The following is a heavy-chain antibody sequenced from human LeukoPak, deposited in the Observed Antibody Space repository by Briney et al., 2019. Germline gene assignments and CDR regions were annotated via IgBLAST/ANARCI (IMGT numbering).Heavy chain of an antibody. Sequence: GASVKVSCKVSGYTLTELSMHWVRQAPGKGLEWMGGFDPEDGETIYAQKFQGRVTMTEDTSTDTAYMELSSLRSEDTAVYYCATRYDSSGYYSHAFDIWGQGTMVTVSS. CDR2: FDPEDGET. V-gene: IGHV1-24*01. J-gene: IGHJ3*02. CDR3: ATRYDSSGYYSHAFDI. D-gene: IGHD3-22*01. CDR1: GYTLTELS.